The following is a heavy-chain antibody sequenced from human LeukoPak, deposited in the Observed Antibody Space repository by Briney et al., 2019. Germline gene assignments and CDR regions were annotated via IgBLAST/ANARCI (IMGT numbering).Heavy chain of an antibody. CDR2: TYYRSKWYN. V-gene: IGHV6-1*01. D-gene: IGHD6-13*01. Sequence: SQTLSLTCAISGDIVSSNSAAWNWIRHSPSRGLGWLGRTYYRSKWYNDYAVSVKSRMTINPDTSKNQFSLQLNSVTPEDTAVYYCARYQQLATYNWFDPWGQGTLVTVSS. CDR3: ARYQQLATYNWFDP. CDR1: GDIVSSNSAA. J-gene: IGHJ5*02.